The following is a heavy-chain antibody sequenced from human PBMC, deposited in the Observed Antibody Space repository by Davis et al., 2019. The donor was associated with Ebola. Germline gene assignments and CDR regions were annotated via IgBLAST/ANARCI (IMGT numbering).Heavy chain of an antibody. J-gene: IGHJ6*02. D-gene: IGHD3-16*02. CDR3: ARVPLVRYDYIWGSYRKYYYGMDV. V-gene: IGHV4-34*01. Sequence: SETLSLTCAVYGGSFSGYYWSWIRQPPGKGLEWIGEINHSGSTNYNPSLKSRVTISVDTSKNQFSLKLSSVTAADTAVYYCARVPLVRYDYIWGSYRKYYYGMDVWGQGTMVTVSS. CDR2: INHSGST. CDR1: GGSFSGYY.